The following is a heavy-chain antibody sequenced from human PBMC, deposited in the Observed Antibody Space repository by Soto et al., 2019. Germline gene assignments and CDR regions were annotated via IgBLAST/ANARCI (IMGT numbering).Heavy chain of an antibody. D-gene: IGHD5-12*01. V-gene: IGHV4-59*01. CDR3: ARGRSWGGYDFDY. CDR2: IYYTGNT. Sequence: SETLSLTCTVSGGSISTYYWSWIRQPPGMGLEWIGYIYYTGNTNYNPSLKSRVTISVDTSKNQFSLKLTSVTAADTAVYYCARGRSWGGYDFDYWGQGTRVTVSS. CDR1: GGSISTYY. J-gene: IGHJ4*02.